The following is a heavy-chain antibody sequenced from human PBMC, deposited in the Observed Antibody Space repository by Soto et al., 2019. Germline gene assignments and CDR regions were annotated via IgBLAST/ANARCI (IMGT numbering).Heavy chain of an antibody. CDR1: GYSFTSYW. J-gene: IGHJ6*02. D-gene: IGHD4-17*01. CDR3: ARLRLTTVTMPYGMDV. CDR2: IYPGDSDT. V-gene: IGHV5-51*01. Sequence: PGESLKISCKASGYSFTSYWIGWVRQMPGKGLEWMGIIYPGDSDTRYSPSFQGQVTISAGKSISTAYLQWSSLKASDTAMYYCARLRLTTVTMPYGMDVWGRGRTVSVPS.